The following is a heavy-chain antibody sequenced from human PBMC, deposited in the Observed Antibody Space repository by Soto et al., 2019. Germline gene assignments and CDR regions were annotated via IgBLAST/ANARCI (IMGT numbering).Heavy chain of an antibody. V-gene: IGHV1-69*04. Sequence: ASVKVSCKASGGTFSSYTISWVRQAPGQGLEWMGRIIPILGIANYAQKFQGRVTITADKSTSTAYMELSSLRSEDTAVYYCARDGEKYQLLLSVWGQGTLVTVSS. CDR1: GGTFSSYT. CDR3: ARDGEKYQLLLSV. CDR2: IIPILGIA. D-gene: IGHD2-2*01. J-gene: IGHJ4*02.